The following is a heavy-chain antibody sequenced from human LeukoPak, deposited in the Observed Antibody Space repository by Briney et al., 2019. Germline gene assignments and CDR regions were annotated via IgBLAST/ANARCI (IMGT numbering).Heavy chain of an antibody. Sequence: SETLSLTCAVYGGSFSGYYWSWIRQPPGKGLEWLGEINHSGSINYNPSLKSRVTISVDTSKNQFSLKLSSVTAADTAVYYCAGRYSSGWYLQYYFDYWGQGTLVTVSS. CDR2: INHSGSI. CDR1: GGSFSGYY. J-gene: IGHJ4*02. CDR3: AGRYSSGWYLQYYFDY. V-gene: IGHV4-34*01. D-gene: IGHD6-19*01.